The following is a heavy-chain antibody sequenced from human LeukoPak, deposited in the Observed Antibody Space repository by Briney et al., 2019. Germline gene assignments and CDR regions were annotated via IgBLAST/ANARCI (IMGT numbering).Heavy chain of an antibody. CDR2: ISAYNVNI. D-gene: IGHD6-19*01. V-gene: IGHV1-18*01. Sequence: ASVKVSCKASGYTFASYGISWVRQAPGQGLEWMGWISAYNVNINYAQKFQGRVTMTTDTPTSTAYMELRSLRSDDTAVYYCARNSSGWYGVGLDAFDIWGQGTMVTVSS. J-gene: IGHJ3*02. CDR1: GYTFASYG. CDR3: ARNSSGWYGVGLDAFDI.